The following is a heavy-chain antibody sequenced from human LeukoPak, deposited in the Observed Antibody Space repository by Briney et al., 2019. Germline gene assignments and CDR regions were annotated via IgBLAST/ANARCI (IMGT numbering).Heavy chain of an antibody. D-gene: IGHD2/OR15-2a*01. V-gene: IGHV1-69*04. J-gene: IGHJ5*02. CDR2: IIPILGIA. Sequence: ASVKVSCKASGGTFSSYAISWVRQAPGQGLEWMGRIIPILGIANYAQKFQGRVTITADKSTSTACMELSSLRSEDTAVYYCAREADYYFNNWFDPWGQGTLVTVSS. CDR3: AREADYYFNNWFDP. CDR1: GGTFSSYA.